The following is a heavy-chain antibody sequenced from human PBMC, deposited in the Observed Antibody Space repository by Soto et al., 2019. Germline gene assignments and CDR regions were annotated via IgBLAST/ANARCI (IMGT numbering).Heavy chain of an antibody. CDR3: ARGNHRWLQLWYFDL. D-gene: IGHD5-12*01. Sequence: QVQLVQSGAEVKKPGSSVTVSCKASGGTFSSYTISWMRQAPGQALEWMGGIIPIFGTANYAQKFQGRVTITADESTSTAYMELSSLRSEDTAVYYCARGNHRWLQLWYFDLWGRGTLVTVSS. CDR1: GGTFSSYT. CDR2: IIPIFGTA. V-gene: IGHV1-69*12. J-gene: IGHJ2*01.